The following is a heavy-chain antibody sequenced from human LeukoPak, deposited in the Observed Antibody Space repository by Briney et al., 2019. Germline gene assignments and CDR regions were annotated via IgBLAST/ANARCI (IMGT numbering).Heavy chain of an antibody. Sequence: ASVRVSCKASGYTFTSYYMHWLRQAPGQGLEWMGIINPSGGSTSYAQKFQGRVTMTRDTSTSTVYMELSSLRSEDTAVYYCARDNYGTNWFDPWGQGTLVTVSS. CDR3: ARDNYGTNWFDP. J-gene: IGHJ5*02. V-gene: IGHV1-46*01. CDR1: GYTFTSYY. D-gene: IGHD3-16*01. CDR2: INPSGGST.